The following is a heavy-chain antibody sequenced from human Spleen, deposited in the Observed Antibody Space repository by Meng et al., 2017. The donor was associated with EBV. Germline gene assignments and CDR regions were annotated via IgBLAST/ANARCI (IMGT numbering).Heavy chain of an antibody. Sequence: VQLQQWGAGLLKPSGPLSLTCAVFGGSLGGYNWSWIRQPPGMGLEWIGEIYHTGSTTYNSSLKSRVTLSLNTSNNQFSLNLSSVTAADTAVYYCARGAWDGSGTRPFDHWGQGTLVTVSS. CDR1: GGSLGGYN. V-gene: IGHV4-34*01. J-gene: IGHJ4*02. CDR2: IYHTGST. D-gene: IGHD3-10*01. CDR3: ARGAWDGSGTRPFDH.